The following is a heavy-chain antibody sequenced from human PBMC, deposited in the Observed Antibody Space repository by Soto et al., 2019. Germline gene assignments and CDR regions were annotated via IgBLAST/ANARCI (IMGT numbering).Heavy chain of an antibody. Sequence: SVKVYCKAGGGTISSYALSWVRQAPGQGLEWMGGIIPIFGTANYAQKFQGRVTITADESTSTAYMELSSLRSEDTAVYYCARDPEGYCTNGVCYTGWFDPWGQGTLVTVSS. D-gene: IGHD2-8*01. CDR1: GGTISSYA. V-gene: IGHV1-69*13. J-gene: IGHJ5*02. CDR2: IIPIFGTA. CDR3: ARDPEGYCTNGVCYTGWFDP.